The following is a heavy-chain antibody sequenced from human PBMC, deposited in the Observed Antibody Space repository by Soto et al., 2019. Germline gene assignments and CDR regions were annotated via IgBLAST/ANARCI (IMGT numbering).Heavy chain of an antibody. D-gene: IGHD3-22*01. V-gene: IGHV3-23*01. J-gene: IGHJ4*02. CDR3: AKIYSSSGYYPDY. CDR2: ISAGGGST. Sequence: GGSLRLSCAASGFTFSSYAMSWVRQAPERGLEWVSAISAGGGSTYYADSVKGRFTISRDNSKNPLYLQLNSLRAEDTALYYCAKIYSSSGYYPDYWGQGALVTVSS. CDR1: GFTFSSYA.